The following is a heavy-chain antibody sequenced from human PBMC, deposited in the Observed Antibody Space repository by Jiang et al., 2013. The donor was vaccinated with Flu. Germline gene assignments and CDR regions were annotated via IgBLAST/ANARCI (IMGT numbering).Heavy chain of an antibody. V-gene: IGHV3-23*04. CDR2: ISDSGGST. D-gene: IGHD3-10*01. CDR1: GSTFSTYG. Sequence: QLVESGGGLVQPGGSLRLSCVASGSTFSTYGMSWVRQAPGKGLEWVSGISDSGGSTYYADSLKGRFTISRDNSKNTLFLQMNSLRAEDTALYYCATVLSSYASGTYLIPNFDSWGQGTLVTVSS. J-gene: IGHJ4*02. CDR3: ATVLSSYASGTYLIPNFDS.